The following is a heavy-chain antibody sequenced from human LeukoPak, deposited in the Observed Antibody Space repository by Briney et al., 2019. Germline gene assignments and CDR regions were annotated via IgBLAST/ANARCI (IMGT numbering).Heavy chain of an antibody. Sequence: PGGSLRLSCAASGFTFSSYAMHWVRQAPGKGLEWVTIISYDGINKYYADSVKGRFTISRDNSKNTLYLQMNSLRAEDTAVYYCAKNRADSSSWFFDYWGQGTLVTVSS. CDR3: AKNRADSSSWFFDY. V-gene: IGHV3-30*18. CDR2: ISYDGINK. D-gene: IGHD6-13*01. J-gene: IGHJ4*02. CDR1: GFTFSSYA.